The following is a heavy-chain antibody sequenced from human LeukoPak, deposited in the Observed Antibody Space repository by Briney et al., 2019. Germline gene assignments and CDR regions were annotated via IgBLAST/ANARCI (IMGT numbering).Heavy chain of an antibody. CDR1: GFTFSFHN. D-gene: IGHD7-27*01. CDR2: IYSGGST. Sequence: GGSLRLSCAVSGFTFSFHNMNWVRQAPGKGLEWVSVIYSGGSTYYADSVKGRFTISRDNSKNTLYLQMNSLRAEDTAVYYCARDPGGNWGYWGQGTLVTVSS. V-gene: IGHV3-66*01. J-gene: IGHJ4*02. CDR3: ARDPGGNWGY.